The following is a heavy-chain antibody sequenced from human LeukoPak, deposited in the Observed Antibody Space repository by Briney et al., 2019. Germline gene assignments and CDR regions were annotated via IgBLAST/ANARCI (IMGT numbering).Heavy chain of an antibody. V-gene: IGHV4-34*01. CDR3: ARDITGSFDY. CDR2: INHGGSI. Sequence: SETLSLTCAVYGGSFSGYYWSWIRQPPGKGLEWIGEINHGGSINYNPSLKSRLTISVDTSKNQFSLKLSSVTAADTAVYYCARDITGSFDYWGQGNLVTVSS. CDR1: GGSFSGYY. D-gene: IGHD1-14*01. J-gene: IGHJ4*02.